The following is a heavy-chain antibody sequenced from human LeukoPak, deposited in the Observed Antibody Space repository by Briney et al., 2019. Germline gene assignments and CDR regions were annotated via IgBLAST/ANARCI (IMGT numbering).Heavy chain of an antibody. D-gene: IGHD7-27*01. J-gene: IGHJ4*02. Sequence: SETLSLTCAVYGGPFSGYCWNWIRQPPGKGLEWIGEINHNGYTNYNPSLESRVTISVDTSKNQFSLKVYSLTAADTAVYFCARAGTGDRSAVFDYWGQEILVTGSS. CDR1: GGPFSGYC. CDR3: ARAGTGDRSAVFDY. V-gene: IGHV4-34*01. CDR2: INHNGYT.